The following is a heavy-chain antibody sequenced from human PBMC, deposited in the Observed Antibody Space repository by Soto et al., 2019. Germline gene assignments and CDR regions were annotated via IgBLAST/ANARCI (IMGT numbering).Heavy chain of an antibody. CDR3: AKDYYDSSGHVDY. V-gene: IGHV3-30*18. D-gene: IGHD3-22*01. CDR1: GFTLSSYG. J-gene: IGHJ4*02. CDR2: ISHDGNSK. Sequence: QVQLVESGGAVVQPGRSLRLSCAASGFTLSSYGMHWVRQAPGKGLEWVAVISHDGNSKYHADSVKGRFTISRDNSKNTLDLQMNSLRAEDTAVYYCAKDYYDSSGHVDYWGQGTLVTVSS.